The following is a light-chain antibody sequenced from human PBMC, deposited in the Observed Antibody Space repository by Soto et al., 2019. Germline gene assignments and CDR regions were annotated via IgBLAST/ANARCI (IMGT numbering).Light chain of an antibody. J-gene: IGLJ2*01. CDR2: GNS. V-gene: IGLV1-40*01. CDR1: SSNIGAGYD. CDR3: QSYYSSLNGVV. Sequence: SVLTQPPSVSGAPGQRVTISCPGSSSNIGAGYDVHWYQQLPGTAPKLLIYGNSNRPSGVPDRFSGSKSGTSASLAITGLQAEDEADYYCQSYYSSLNGVVFGGGTKLTVL.